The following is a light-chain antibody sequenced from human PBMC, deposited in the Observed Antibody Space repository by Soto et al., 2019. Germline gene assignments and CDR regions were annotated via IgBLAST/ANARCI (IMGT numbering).Light chain of an antibody. CDR2: DVS. Sequence: QSVLTQPASVSGSPGQSITISCTGTSSDVGDYDYVSWYQQHPGKAPKLMFYDVSNRPSGVSNRFSGSKSGNTASLTISGLQAEDAGDYYCSSYTSSGTLVLFGGGTKVTVL. CDR1: SSDVGDYDY. CDR3: SSYTSSGTLVL. J-gene: IGLJ2*01. V-gene: IGLV2-14*01.